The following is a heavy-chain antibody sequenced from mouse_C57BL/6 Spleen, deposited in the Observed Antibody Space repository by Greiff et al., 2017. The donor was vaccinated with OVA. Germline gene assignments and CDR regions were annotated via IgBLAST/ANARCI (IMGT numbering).Heavy chain of an antibody. Sequence: EVKLVESGGGLVQSGRSLRLSCATSGFTFSDFYMEWVRQAPGKGLEWIAASRNKANDYTTEYSASVKGRFIVSRDTSQSILYLQMNALRAEDTAIDYCARDAALTAMDYWGQGTSVTVSS. V-gene: IGHV7-1*01. CDR2: SRNKANDYTT. J-gene: IGHJ4*01. CDR3: ARDAALTAMDY. CDR1: GFTFSDFY.